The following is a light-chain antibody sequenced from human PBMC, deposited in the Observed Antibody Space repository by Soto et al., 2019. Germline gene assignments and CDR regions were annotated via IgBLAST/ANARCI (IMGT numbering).Light chain of an antibody. CDR3: AAWDDDLHVWL. J-gene: IGLJ3*02. Sequence: QSVLTQPPSASGTPGQRVTISCSGSSSNIGSTAVSWYQQLPGTAPKLLIYSSNQRPSGVPDRISGSKSGTSASLAISGLQSEDEADYYCAAWDDDLHVWLFGGGTKLTVL. CDR2: SSN. V-gene: IGLV1-44*01. CDR1: SSNIGSTA.